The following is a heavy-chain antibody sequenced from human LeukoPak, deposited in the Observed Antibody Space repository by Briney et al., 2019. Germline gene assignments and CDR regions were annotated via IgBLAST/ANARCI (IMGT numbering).Heavy chain of an antibody. CDR1: DDSISSYY. V-gene: IGHV4-59*01. CDR2: IYSSGST. D-gene: IGHD3-22*01. Sequence: SETLSLTCTVSDDSISSYYWSWIRQPPGKGLEWIGYIYSSGSTNYNPCLKSRVTMSVDTSKNQFSLKLNSVTAADTAVYYCARSRDSSGYRNNWFDPWGQGTLVTVPS. CDR3: ARSRDSSGYRNNWFDP. J-gene: IGHJ5*02.